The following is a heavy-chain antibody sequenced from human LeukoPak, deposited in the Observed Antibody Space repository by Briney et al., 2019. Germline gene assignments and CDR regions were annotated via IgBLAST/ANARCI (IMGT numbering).Heavy chain of an antibody. CDR2: ISSSGSTI. D-gene: IGHD1-26*01. Sequence: GGSLRLSCAASGFTFSDYYMSWIRQAPGEGLEWVSYISSSGSTIYNADSVKGRFTISRDNAKNSLYLQMNSLRAEDTAVYYCAREPPNFASGSYPKYFDYWGQGTLVTVSS. CDR3: AREPPNFASGSYPKYFDY. CDR1: GFTFSDYY. J-gene: IGHJ4*02. V-gene: IGHV3-11*04.